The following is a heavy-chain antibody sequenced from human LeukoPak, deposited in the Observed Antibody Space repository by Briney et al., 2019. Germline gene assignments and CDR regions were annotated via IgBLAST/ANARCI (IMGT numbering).Heavy chain of an antibody. Sequence: GGSLRLPCAASGFTFDDYAMHWVRQAPGKGLEWVSGISWNSGSIGYADPVKGRFTISRDNAKNSLYLQMNSLRAEDMALYYCAKERRTYYYDSSGLGAFDIWGQGTMVTVSS. V-gene: IGHV3-9*03. D-gene: IGHD3-22*01. CDR2: ISWNSGSI. CDR3: AKERRTYYYDSSGLGAFDI. CDR1: GFTFDDYA. J-gene: IGHJ3*02.